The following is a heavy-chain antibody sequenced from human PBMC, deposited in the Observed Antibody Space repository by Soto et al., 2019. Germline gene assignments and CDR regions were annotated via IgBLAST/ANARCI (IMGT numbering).Heavy chain of an antibody. CDR2: INPKSGGT. D-gene: IGHD3-22*01. V-gene: IGHV1-2*02. CDR3: ARGGYFDSSNYLAY. J-gene: IGHJ4*02. CDR1: GYTFTVYY. Sequence: ASVKVSCKASGYTFTVYYMHWVRQAPGQGLEWMGWINPKSGGTMYPQKFQGRVTMTWDTSISTAYMALTRLRSEDTAVYYCARGGYFDSSNYLAYWGLGTLVTVSS.